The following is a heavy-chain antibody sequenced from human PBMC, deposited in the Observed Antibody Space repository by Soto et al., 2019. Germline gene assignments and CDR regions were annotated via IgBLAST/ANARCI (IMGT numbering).Heavy chain of an antibody. Sequence: QLGGSLRLSCAASGFTFSSYGMHWVRQAPGKGLEWVAVISYDGSNKYYADSVKGRFTISRDNSKNTLYLQMNSLRAEDTAVYYCANDRTGDPHSSGWPGFDYWGQGTLVTVSS. V-gene: IGHV3-30*18. J-gene: IGHJ4*02. CDR2: ISYDGSNK. CDR3: ANDRTGDPHSSGWPGFDY. D-gene: IGHD6-19*01. CDR1: GFTFSSYG.